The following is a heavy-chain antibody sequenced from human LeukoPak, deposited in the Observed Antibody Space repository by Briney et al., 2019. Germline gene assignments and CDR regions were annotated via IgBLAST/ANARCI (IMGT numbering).Heavy chain of an antibody. J-gene: IGHJ4*02. V-gene: IGHV3-15*01. D-gene: IGHD1-26*01. CDR3: SWTSVGADGLDY. CDR1: GLIFSEAW. CDR2: IKSKTHGGTT. Sequence: GSLRLSCVASGLIFSEAWMIWVRQAPGKGLEWVGRIKSKTHGGTTDYAVSVKGRFTISRDGSKNTVYLQMNSLKSEDTAVYYCSWTSVGADGLDYWGQGTLVTVSS.